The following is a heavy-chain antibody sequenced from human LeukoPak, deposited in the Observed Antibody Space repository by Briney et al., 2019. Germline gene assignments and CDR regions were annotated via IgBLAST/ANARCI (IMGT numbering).Heavy chain of an antibody. J-gene: IGHJ4*02. CDR1: GFTFSTYG. CDR3: ARSVYSYSFDY. V-gene: IGHV3-33*01. CDR2: IWYDGTNK. D-gene: IGHD2-8*01. Sequence: GGSLRLSCAASGFTFSTYGMHWVRQAPGKGLEWVAVIWYDGTNKYYADSVKSRFTISRDNSKNTLYLQMNSLRAEDTALYYCARSVYSYSFDYWGQGTLVTVSS.